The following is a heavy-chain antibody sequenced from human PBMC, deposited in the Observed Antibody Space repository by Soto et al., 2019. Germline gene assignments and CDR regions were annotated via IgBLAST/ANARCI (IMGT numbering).Heavy chain of an antibody. V-gene: IGHV4-30-4*01. J-gene: IGHJ5*02. Sequence: QVQLQESGPGLVKPSQTLSLTCTVSGGSISSGDYYWSWIRQPPGKGLEWIGYIYYSGSTYYNPSLKSRVTITVDASKDQFTGKLSSVTAADTAVYYCARETDSSGSNWFDPWGQGTLVTVSS. CDR3: ARETDSSGSNWFDP. D-gene: IGHD3-22*01. CDR1: GGSISSGDYY. CDR2: IYYSGST.